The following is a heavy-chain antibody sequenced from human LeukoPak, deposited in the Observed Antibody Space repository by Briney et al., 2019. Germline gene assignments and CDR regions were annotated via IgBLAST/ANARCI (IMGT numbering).Heavy chain of an antibody. D-gene: IGHD3-22*01. Sequence: GESLKISCKGSGYSFTSYWIGWVRQMPGKGLEWMGIIYPGDSDTRYSPSFQGQVTISADKSISTAYLQWSSLKASDTAMYYCARLPYYYDSSGYYYRWFDPWGQGTLVTVSS. CDR2: IYPGDSDT. J-gene: IGHJ5*02. V-gene: IGHV5-51*01. CDR3: ARLPYYYDSSGYYYRWFDP. CDR1: GYSFTSYW.